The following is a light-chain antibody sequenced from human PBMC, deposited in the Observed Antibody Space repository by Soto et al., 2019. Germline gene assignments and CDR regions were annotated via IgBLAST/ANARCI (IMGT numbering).Light chain of an antibody. Sequence: EIVLTQSPGTLSLSPGERATLSCRASQSVSSSYLAWYQQKPGQDPRLLIHVVSTRATGIPDRFSGSGSGTDFTLTISRLEPEDFAVYYCQQYVTAPYIFGQGTKLEIK. V-gene: IGKV3-20*01. CDR2: VVS. CDR3: QQYVTAPYI. CDR1: QSVSSSY. J-gene: IGKJ2*01.